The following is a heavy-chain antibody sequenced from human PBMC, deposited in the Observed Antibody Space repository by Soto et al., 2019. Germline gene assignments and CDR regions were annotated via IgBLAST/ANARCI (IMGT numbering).Heavy chain of an antibody. CDR3: ARESTSSNWIDP. CDR1: GYSISSGYY. J-gene: IGHJ5*02. D-gene: IGHD2-2*01. CDR2: IYHSGTH. Sequence: SWTLSLTCAVSGYSISSGYYWGWIRQPPGKGLEWIGSIYHSGTHYYNASFKSRVTISVDKPKNQFSLRLSSVTASDTAVYYCARESTSSNWIDPWGQGTLVTVSS. V-gene: IGHV4-38-2*02.